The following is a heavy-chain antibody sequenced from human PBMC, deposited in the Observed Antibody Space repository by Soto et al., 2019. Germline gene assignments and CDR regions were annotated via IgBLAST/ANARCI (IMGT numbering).Heavy chain of an antibody. D-gene: IGHD6-13*01. CDR1: GGSVSSGSYY. V-gene: IGHV4-61*01. CDR2: IYYSGST. J-gene: IGHJ4*02. CDR3: ARVTSSWGLVSYFDE. Sequence: SETLSLTCTVSGGSVSSGSYYWSWIRQPPGKGLECVGYIYYSGSTNYNLSLKSRVTISVDTSKNQFSLKLSSVTAADTAVYYCARVTSSWGLVSYFDEWGQGTLVTVSS.